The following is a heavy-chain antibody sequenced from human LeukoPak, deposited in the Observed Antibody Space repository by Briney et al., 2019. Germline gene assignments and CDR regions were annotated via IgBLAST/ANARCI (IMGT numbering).Heavy chain of an antibody. V-gene: IGHV4-59*12. CDR1: GGSISSYY. Sequence: SETLSLTCTVSGGSISSYYWSWIREPPWKGLEWIGYIYYSGSTNYTPSLKGRVTMAVDTSKNQFSLNMSSVTAADTAVYYCARGRGYYDSSSYRYSYYYMDVWGKGTTVTVSS. D-gene: IGHD3-22*01. CDR3: ARGRGYYDSSSYRYSYYYMDV. CDR2: IYYSGST. J-gene: IGHJ6*03.